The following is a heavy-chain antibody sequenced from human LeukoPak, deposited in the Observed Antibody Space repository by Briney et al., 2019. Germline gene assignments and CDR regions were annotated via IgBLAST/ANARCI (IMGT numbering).Heavy chain of an antibody. CDR3: ARDGCSSTSCYRDYYYGMDV. CDR1: GFTFSSYA. V-gene: IGHV3-30-3*01. D-gene: IGHD2-2*01. J-gene: IGHJ6*02. Sequence: PGGSLRLSCAASGFTFSSYAMHWVRQAPGKGLEWVAVISYDGSNKYYADSVKGRFTISRDNSKNTLYLQMNSLRAEDTAVYYCARDGCSSTSCYRDYYYGMDVWGQGTTVTVSS. CDR2: ISYDGSNK.